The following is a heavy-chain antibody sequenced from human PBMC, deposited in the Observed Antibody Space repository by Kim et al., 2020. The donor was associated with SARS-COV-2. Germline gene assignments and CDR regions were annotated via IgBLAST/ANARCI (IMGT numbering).Heavy chain of an antibody. CDR3: ASYRQGIAVNGAFDY. D-gene: IGHD6-19*01. Sequence: SETLSLTCAVYGGSFSGYYWSWIRQPPGKGLEWIGEINHSGSPNYNPSLKSRVTISVDTSKNQFSLKLSSVTAADTAVYYCASYRQGIAVNGAFDYWGQGTLVTVSS. V-gene: IGHV4-34*01. CDR1: GGSFSGYY. J-gene: IGHJ4*02. CDR2: INHSGSP.